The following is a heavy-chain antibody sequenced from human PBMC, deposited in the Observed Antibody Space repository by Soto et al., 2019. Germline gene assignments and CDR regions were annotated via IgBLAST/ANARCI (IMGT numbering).Heavy chain of an antibody. J-gene: IGHJ5*02. CDR2: IYYSGST. D-gene: IGHD3-3*01. V-gene: IGHV4-30-4*01. CDR1: GGSISSGDYY. CDR3: ARVGIITIFGVVIIRWFDP. Sequence: PSETLSLTCTVSGGSISSGDYYWSWIRQPPGKGLEWIGYIYYSGSTYYNPSLKSRVTISVDTSKNQFSLKLSSVTAADTAVYYCARVGIITIFGVVIIRWFDPWGQGTLVTVSS.